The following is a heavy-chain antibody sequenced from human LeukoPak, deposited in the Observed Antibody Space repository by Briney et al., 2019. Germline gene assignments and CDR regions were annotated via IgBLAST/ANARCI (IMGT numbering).Heavy chain of an antibody. CDR3: ARDGDAGAFDI. CDR1: GYTFTGYY. Sequence: ASVKSSCKASGYTFTGYYMHCVRQAPEQRLEWMGWINPNSGGTNYAQKFQGRVTMTRDTSISTAYMELSRLRSLGTAVYYCARDGDAGAFDIWGQGTMVTVSS. V-gene: IGHV1-2*02. CDR2: INPNSGGT. J-gene: IGHJ3*02. D-gene: IGHD7-27*01.